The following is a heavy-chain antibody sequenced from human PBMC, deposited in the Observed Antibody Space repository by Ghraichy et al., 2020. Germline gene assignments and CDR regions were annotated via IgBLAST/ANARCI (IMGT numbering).Heavy chain of an antibody. Sequence: GSLRLSCAASGFTFSSYWMHWVRQAPGKGLVWVSRINSDGSSTSYADSVKGRFTISRDNAKNTLYLQMNSLRAEDTAVYYCARFSMVRGVLDYWGQGTLVTVSS. D-gene: IGHD3-10*01. CDR1: GFTFSSYW. CDR3: ARFSMVRGVLDY. CDR2: INSDGSST. V-gene: IGHV3-74*01. J-gene: IGHJ4*02.